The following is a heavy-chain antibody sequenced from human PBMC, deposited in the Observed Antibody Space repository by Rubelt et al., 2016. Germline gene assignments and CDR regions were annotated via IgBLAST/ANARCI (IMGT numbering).Heavy chain of an antibody. CDR3: ARQSYDYVWGSYRYLDY. D-gene: IGHD3-16*02. Sequence: QVQLQESGPGLVRPSQTLSLTCTVSGASISSGDYFWSWVRQLPRKGLEWIGYIYYSGSTHYNPSLESRITISVDTSKNQFSLKLSSVTAADTAVYYCARQSYDYVWGSYRYLDYWGQGTLVTVSS. CDR2: IYYSGST. J-gene: IGHJ4*02. CDR1: GASISSGDYF. V-gene: IGHV4-30-4*08.